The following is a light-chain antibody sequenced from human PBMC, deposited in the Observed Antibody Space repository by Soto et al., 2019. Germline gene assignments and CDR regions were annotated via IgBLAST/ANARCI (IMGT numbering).Light chain of an antibody. Sequence: DIQMTQSPSSVSASVGDRVTITCRASQGISNWLAWYQQQPGKAPKRLIYAASSLQSGDPSRFSGGGSGTHFTLIISSLQPEDFATYYCQQTNTFLPLTFGGGTKVEIK. CDR1: QGISNW. CDR3: QQTNTFLPLT. J-gene: IGKJ4*01. V-gene: IGKV1-12*01. CDR2: AAS.